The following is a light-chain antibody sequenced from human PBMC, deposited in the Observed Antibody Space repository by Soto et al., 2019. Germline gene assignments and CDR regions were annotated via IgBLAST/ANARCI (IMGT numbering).Light chain of an antibody. CDR3: QTWGTGSVV. CDR2: LNSDGSH. CDR1: SGHSSYA. V-gene: IGLV4-69*01. Sequence: VLSQSPSATASLGASVKPTCTLSSGHSSYAIAWHQQQPEKGPRYLMKLNSDGSHSKGDGIPDRFSGSSSGAERYLTISSLQSEDEADYYCQTWGTGSVVFGGGTKVTVL. J-gene: IGLJ2*01.